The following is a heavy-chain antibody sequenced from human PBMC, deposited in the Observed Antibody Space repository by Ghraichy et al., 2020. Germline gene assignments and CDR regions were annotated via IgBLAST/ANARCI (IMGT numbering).Heavy chain of an antibody. CDR2: IKSKTDGGTI. Sequence: GGSLRLSCAPSGFSFKDAWMSWVRQAPGKGLEWVGSIKSKTDGGTIYYGAPVKGRFTISRDDTKNMLYLQMNSLDTEDTAIYYCGTPDAHDYPRGLGFDLWGRGTLVTVSS. D-gene: IGHD4-11*01. V-gene: IGHV3-15*01. J-gene: IGHJ2*01. CDR1: GFSFKDAW. CDR3: GTPDAHDYPRGLGFDL.